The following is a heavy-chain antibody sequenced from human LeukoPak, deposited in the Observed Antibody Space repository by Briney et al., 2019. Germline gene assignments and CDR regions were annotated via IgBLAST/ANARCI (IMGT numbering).Heavy chain of an antibody. CDR3: AREGGDTVWWLAVSGSYCLDY. V-gene: IGHV3-7*01. D-gene: IGHD1-26*01. CDR1: GFTFSSYW. J-gene: IGHJ4*02. CDR2: IKQDGSEK. Sequence: GGSLRLSCAASGFTFSSYWMSWVRQPPGKGLEWVANIKQDGSEKYYVHSVKGRFTISRDNAKNPLYLQMNSLRAEDTAVYCCAREGGDTVWWLAVSGSYCLDYWGQGTLVTVSS.